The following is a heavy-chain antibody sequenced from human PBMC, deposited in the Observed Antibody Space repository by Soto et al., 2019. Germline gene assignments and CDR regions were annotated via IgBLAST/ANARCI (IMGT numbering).Heavy chain of an antibody. CDR2: ISVYNGNT. V-gene: IGHV1-18*01. CDR3: ARGGRYPDY. CDR1: GYTFTTYG. Sequence: ASVKVSCKGSGYTFTTYGVSWVRQAPGQGLEWMGWISVYNGNTNYAQKFQGRVTMTTDTSTNTAYMELRSLRSDDTAVYYCARGGRYPDYWGQGSLVTVSS. J-gene: IGHJ4*02. D-gene: IGHD1-20*01.